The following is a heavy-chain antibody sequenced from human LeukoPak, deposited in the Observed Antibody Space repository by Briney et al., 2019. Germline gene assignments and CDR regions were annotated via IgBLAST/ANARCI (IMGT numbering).Heavy chain of an antibody. V-gene: IGHV3-23*01. D-gene: IGHD1-26*01. CDR3: ARPRVGATGWFDP. Sequence: GGSLRLSCAASGFTFSDYAMSWVRQAPGKGLEWVSAISASGSSTYYADSVKGRFTISRDSSKNTLYLQMNSLRAEDTAVYYCARPRVGATGWFDPWGQGTLVTVSS. CDR1: GFTFSDYA. J-gene: IGHJ5*02. CDR2: ISASGSST.